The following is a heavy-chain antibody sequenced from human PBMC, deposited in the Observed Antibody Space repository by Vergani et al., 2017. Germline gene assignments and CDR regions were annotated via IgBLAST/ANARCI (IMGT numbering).Heavy chain of an antibody. V-gene: IGHV7-4-1*01. CDR3: ARGRQWRLTEYLYGMDV. D-gene: IGHD6-19*01. CDR2: INTNSGNP. CDR1: GYTFTNYP. Sequence: QVQLLQSGSELKKPGASVRISCEASGYTFTNYPLIWVRQAPGQGLEFMGWINTNSGNPTYAPGFTGRFVFSLDTSVSTAYLQICGLKAEDSAVYYCARGRQWRLTEYLYGMDVWGQGTTVTVSS. J-gene: IGHJ6*02.